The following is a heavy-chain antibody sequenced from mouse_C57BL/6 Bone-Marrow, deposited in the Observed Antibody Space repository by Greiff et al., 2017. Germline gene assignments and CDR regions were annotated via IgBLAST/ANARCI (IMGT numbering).Heavy chain of an antibody. CDR2: IYPRSGNT. CDR1: GYTFTSYG. CDR3: ARPYCYGSSPFDY. J-gene: IGHJ2*01. V-gene: IGHV1-81*01. Sequence: QVQLQQSGAELARPGASVKLSCKASGYTFTSYGISWVKQRTGQGLEWIGEIYPRSGNTYYNEKFKGKATLTDAQSSRTAYMELRSLTSEDSAVYFCARPYCYGSSPFDYWGQGTTLTVSS. D-gene: IGHD1-1*01.